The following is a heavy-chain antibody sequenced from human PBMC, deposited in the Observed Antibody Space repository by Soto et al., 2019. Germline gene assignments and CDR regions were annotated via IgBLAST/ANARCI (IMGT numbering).Heavy chain of an antibody. D-gene: IGHD6-25*01. V-gene: IGHV3-23*01. J-gene: IGHJ4*02. CDR1: GFTFSSYA. CDR3: AKVSSALDYIDY. Sequence: EVQLLESGGGLVQPGGSLRLSCAASGFTFSSYAMSWVRQAPGKGLEWVSAISGSGGSTYYADSVKGRFTISRDNSKNTRYLQMNRLRAEDTAVYYCAKVSSALDYIDYWGQGTLVTVSS. CDR2: ISGSGGST.